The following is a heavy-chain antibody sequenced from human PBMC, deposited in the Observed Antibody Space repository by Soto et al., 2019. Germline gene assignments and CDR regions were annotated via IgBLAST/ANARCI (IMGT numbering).Heavy chain of an antibody. V-gene: IGHV3-23*01. D-gene: IGHD2-21*02. J-gene: IGHJ6*02. CDR2: VTANGGST. CDR1: GFTFSVYA. Sequence: PGGSLRLSCAATGFTFSVYAMTWVRQAPGKGLEWVSAVTANGGSTYSADSVKGRFTISRDNSKNKLFLQMNSLRAEGTAVYYCASLGVGDWANYYYYYGMDVWGQGTTVTVSS. CDR3: ASLGVGDWANYYYYYGMDV.